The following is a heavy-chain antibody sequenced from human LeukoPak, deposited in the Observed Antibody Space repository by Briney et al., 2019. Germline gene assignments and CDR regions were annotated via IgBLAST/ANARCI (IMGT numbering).Heavy chain of an antibody. Sequence: SETLSLTCTVSDGSISSSGYYWGWIRQPPGKGLERIGSISSGGSTHYIPSLKSRVTISVDTPKNQFSLKLSSVTAADTAVYYCARRSYDGSGYYYVDYWGQGTLVTVSS. CDR3: ARRSYDGSGYYYVDY. J-gene: IGHJ4*02. CDR2: ISSGGST. V-gene: IGHV4-39*01. D-gene: IGHD3-22*01. CDR1: DGSISSSGYY.